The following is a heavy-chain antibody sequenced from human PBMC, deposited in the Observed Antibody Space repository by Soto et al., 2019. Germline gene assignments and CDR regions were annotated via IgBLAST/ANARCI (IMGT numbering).Heavy chain of an antibody. J-gene: IGHJ4*02. Sequence: SETLSLTCAVYGGSFSGYYWSWIRQPPGKGLEWIGEINHSGSTNYNPSLKSRVTISVDTSKNQFSLKLSSVTAADTAVYYCARDCSSTSCDPDGYSVWGQGTLVTVSS. CDR3: ARDCSSTSCDPDGYSV. V-gene: IGHV4-34*01. CDR2: INHSGST. CDR1: GGSFSGYY. D-gene: IGHD2-2*01.